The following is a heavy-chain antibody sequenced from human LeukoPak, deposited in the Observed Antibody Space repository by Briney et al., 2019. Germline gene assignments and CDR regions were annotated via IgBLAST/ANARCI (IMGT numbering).Heavy chain of an antibody. CDR3: ARDSGSGLYYYYGMDV. J-gene: IGHJ6*02. Sequence: GGSLRLSCAASGFTFSSYGMHWVRQAPGKGLEWVAVIWYDGSNKYYADSVKGRFTISRDNSKNTLYLQMNSLRAEDTAVYYCARDSGSGLYYYYGMDVWGQGTTVTVSS. D-gene: IGHD6-19*01. CDR1: GFTFSSYG. V-gene: IGHV3-33*01. CDR2: IWYDGSNK.